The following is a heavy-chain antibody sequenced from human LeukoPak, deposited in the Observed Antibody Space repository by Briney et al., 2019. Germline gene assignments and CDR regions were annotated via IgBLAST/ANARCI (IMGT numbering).Heavy chain of an antibody. CDR1: GFTFRDYA. D-gene: IGHD2-21*01. Sequence: PPGGSLRLSCATSGFTFRDYAMSWVRLAPGKGLQWVGFIRSKTYGGAADYGASVKGRFTIYRDDSQSIAYLLMNRLEIGDTAVYYCTRIGIGIIGRDPVDYWGQGTLVTVSS. CDR2: IRSKTYGGAA. CDR3: TRIGIGIIGRDPVDY. V-gene: IGHV3-49*04. J-gene: IGHJ4*02.